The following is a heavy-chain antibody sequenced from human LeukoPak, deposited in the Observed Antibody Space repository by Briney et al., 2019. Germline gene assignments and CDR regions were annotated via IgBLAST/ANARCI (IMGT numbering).Heavy chain of an antibody. V-gene: IGHV1-8*01. D-gene: IGHD3-10*01. J-gene: IGHJ4*02. CDR2: MNPNSGNT. Sequence: PGASVKVSCKASGYTFTSYDINWVRQATGQGLEWMGGMNPNSGNTGYAQKFQGRVTMTRNTSISTAYMELSSLRSEDTAVYYCARGARSMVRGAIPDNDYWGQGTLVTVSS. CDR1: GYTFTSYD. CDR3: ARGARSMVRGAIPDNDY.